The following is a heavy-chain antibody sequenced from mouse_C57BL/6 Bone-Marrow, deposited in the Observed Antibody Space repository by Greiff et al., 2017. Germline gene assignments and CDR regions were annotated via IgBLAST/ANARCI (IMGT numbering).Heavy chain of an antibody. CDR2: ISDGGSYT. D-gene: IGHD2-4*01. CDR1: GFTFSSYA. J-gene: IGHJ4*01. V-gene: IGHV5-4*03. Sequence: EVKLVESGGGLVKPGGSLKLSCAASGFTFSSYAMSWVRQTPEKRLEWVATISDGGSYTYYPDNVKGRFTISRDNAKNNRYLQMSHLKSEDTAMYYCARATMRAMDYWGQGTSVTVSS. CDR3: ARATMRAMDY.